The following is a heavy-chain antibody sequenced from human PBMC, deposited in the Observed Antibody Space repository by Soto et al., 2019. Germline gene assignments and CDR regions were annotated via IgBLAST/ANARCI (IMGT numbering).Heavy chain of an antibody. Sequence: SVKVSCKASGGTFSSYAISWVRQAPGQGLEWMGGIIPIFGTANDAQKFQGRVTITADESTSTAYMQLSSLRSEDTAVYYCARAESRIAPAGRAAFDIWGQGTLVTVSS. J-gene: IGHJ3*02. CDR2: IIPIFGTA. V-gene: IGHV1-69*01. D-gene: IGHD6-13*01. CDR1: GGTFSSYA. CDR3: ARAESRIAPAGRAAFDI.